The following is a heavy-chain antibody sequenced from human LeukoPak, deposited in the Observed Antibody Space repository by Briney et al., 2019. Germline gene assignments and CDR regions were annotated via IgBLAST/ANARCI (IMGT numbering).Heavy chain of an antibody. Sequence: GGSLRLSCAASGFTFSSYSMNWVRQAPGKGLEWVSSISSSSSYIYYADSVKGRFTISRDNAKNSLYLQMNSLRAEDTAVYYCARDGTRYDILTGNADYWGQGTLVTASS. CDR1: GFTFSSYS. CDR2: ISSSSSYI. D-gene: IGHD3-9*01. V-gene: IGHV3-21*01. CDR3: ARDGTRYDILTGNADY. J-gene: IGHJ4*02.